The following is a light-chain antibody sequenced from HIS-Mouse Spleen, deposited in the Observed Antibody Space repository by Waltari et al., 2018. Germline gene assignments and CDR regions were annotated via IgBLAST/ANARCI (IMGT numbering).Light chain of an antibody. J-gene: IGLJ2*01. V-gene: IGLV3-10*03. CDR2: EDS. Sequence: SYELTQPPSVSVSPGQTARITCSGDALPKKYAYWYQQKSGQAPGLVIYEDSKRPSGIPERFYGSSSGTMATLTISGAQVEDEDDYYCYSTDSSGNHRVFGGGTKLTVL. CDR3: YSTDSSGNHRV. CDR1: ALPKKY.